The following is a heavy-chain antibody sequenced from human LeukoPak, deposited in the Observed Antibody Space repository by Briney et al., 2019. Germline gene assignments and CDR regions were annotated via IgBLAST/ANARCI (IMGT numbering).Heavy chain of an antibody. Sequence: ASVKVSCKASGYTFTSYDINWVRQATGQGREWMGWMNPNSGNTGYAQKFQGRVTITRNTPISTAYMELSSLRSEDTAVYYCARGVARYCSSTICRGRKWFDPWGQGTLVTVSS. CDR1: GYTFTSYD. V-gene: IGHV1-8*03. J-gene: IGHJ5*02. CDR2: MNPNSGNT. D-gene: IGHD2-2*01. CDR3: ARGVARYCSSTICRGRKWFDP.